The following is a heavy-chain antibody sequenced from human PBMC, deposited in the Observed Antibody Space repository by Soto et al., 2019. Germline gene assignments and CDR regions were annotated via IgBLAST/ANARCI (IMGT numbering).Heavy chain of an antibody. CDR1: GGSISSGGYS. D-gene: IGHD3-3*01. V-gene: IGHV4-30-2*01. Sequence: SETLSLTCAVSGGSISSGGYSWGWIRQPPGKGLEWIGYIYHSGSTYYNPSLKSRVTISVDRSKNQFSLKLSSVTAADTAVYYCARGITSHLPFFDLWGRGTLVTVSS. J-gene: IGHJ2*01. CDR3: ARGITSHLPFFDL. CDR2: IYHSGST.